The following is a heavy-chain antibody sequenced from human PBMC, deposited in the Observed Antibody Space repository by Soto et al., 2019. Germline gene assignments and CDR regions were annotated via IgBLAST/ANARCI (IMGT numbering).Heavy chain of an antibody. J-gene: IGHJ3*02. CDR2: IYYSGST. CDR1: CGFLSRGRYY. D-gene: IGHD1-1*01. V-gene: IGHV4-31*03. Sequence: TLCLTSTVSCGFLSRGRYYWSWIRQHPGKGLEWIGYIYYSGSTYYNPSLKSRVTISVDTSKNQFSLKLSSVTAADTAVYYCARDGEYNWNDVRAFDIWGQGTMVT. CDR3: ARDGEYNWNDVRAFDI.